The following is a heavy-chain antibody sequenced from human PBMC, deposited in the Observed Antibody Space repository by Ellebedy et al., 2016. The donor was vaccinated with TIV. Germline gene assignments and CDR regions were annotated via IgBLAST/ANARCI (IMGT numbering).Heavy chain of an antibody. CDR2: IWHDGSNK. J-gene: IGHJ6*03. CDR3: VRDRVSDGSGRYDPYWYMDV. Sequence: GESLKISXAASGFTFSSYGMLWVRRAPGTGLEWVAIIWHDGSNKYYGDSVKGRFTISRDNSKNTLCLQMNSLRVEDTAVYYCVRDRVSDGSGRYDPYWYMDVWGKGTTVTVSS. V-gene: IGHV3-33*01. CDR1: GFTFSSYG. D-gene: IGHD3-10*01.